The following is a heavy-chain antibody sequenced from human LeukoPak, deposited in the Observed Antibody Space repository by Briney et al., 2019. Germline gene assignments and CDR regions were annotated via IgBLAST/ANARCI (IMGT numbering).Heavy chain of an antibody. J-gene: IGHJ5*02. CDR3: ARDSSGWYPSWFDP. Sequence: SETLSLTCTVSGGSISSGSYYWSWIRQPAGKGLEWIGRIYTSGSTNYNPSLKSRVTISVDTSKDQFSLKLSSVTAADTAVYYCARDSSGWYPSWFDPWGQGTLVTVSS. CDR2: IYTSGST. D-gene: IGHD6-19*01. CDR1: GGSISSGSYY. V-gene: IGHV4-61*02.